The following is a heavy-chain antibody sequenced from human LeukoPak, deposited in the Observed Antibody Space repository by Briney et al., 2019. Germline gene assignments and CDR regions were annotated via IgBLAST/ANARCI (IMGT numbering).Heavy chain of an antibody. V-gene: IGHV3-7*01. CDR1: GFTFSSYW. J-gene: IGHJ5*02. CDR3: AREPGYCTNGVCYGAIRFDP. CDR2: IKEDGSEK. Sequence: PGGSLRFSCAASGFTFSSYWMSWVRQAPGKGLEWVANIKEDGSEKYYVDSVKGRFTISRDNAKNSLYLQMNSLRAEDTAVYYCAREPGYCTNGVCYGAIRFDPWGQGTLVTVSS. D-gene: IGHD2-8*01.